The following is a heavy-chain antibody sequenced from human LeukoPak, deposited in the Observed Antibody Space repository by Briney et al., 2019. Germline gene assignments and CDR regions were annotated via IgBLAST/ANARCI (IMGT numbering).Heavy chain of an antibody. V-gene: IGHV4-59*08. CDR2: IYSTGRT. Sequence: SGTLSLTCTVSGGSISNYYWSWIRQPPGKGLEWLGYIYSTGRTNYNPSLKSRVTISVDTSKNQFSLKLNSVTAADTAVYYCARRSDWFDSWGQGTLVTVSS. J-gene: IGHJ5*01. CDR3: ARRSDWFDS. D-gene: IGHD3-10*01. CDR1: GGSISNYY.